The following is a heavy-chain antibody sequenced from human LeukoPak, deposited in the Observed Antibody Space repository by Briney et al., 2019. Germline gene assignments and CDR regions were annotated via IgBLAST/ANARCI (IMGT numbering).Heavy chain of an antibody. J-gene: IGHJ6*02. CDR1: GFTFSSYS. D-gene: IGHD4-17*01. CDR2: ISSSSSYI. V-gene: IGHV3-21*01. CDR3: ANSGTTGDYRSYYGMDV. Sequence: PGGSLRLSCAASGFTFSSYSMNWVRQAPGKGLEWVSSISSSSSYIYYADSVKGRFTISRDNAKNSLYLQMNSLRAENTAVYYCANSGTTGDYRSYYGMDVWGQETTVTVSS.